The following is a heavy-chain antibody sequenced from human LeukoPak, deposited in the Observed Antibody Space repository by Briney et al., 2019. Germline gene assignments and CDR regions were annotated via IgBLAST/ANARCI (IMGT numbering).Heavy chain of an antibody. CDR1: GGSISNYY. CDR3: AREAPSGSYSVLDY. V-gene: IGHV4-4*07. Sequence: SETLSLTCTVSGGSISNYYWTWIRHPAGKGLEWIGRIYSSGDTNYNPSLKSRLSMSVDTSKNQFSLKMSSVTAADTAVYYCAREAPSGSYSVLDYWGQGTLVTVSS. J-gene: IGHJ4*02. D-gene: IGHD1-26*01. CDR2: IYSSGDT.